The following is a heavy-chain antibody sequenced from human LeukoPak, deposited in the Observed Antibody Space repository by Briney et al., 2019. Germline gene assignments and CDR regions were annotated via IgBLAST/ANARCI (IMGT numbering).Heavy chain of an antibody. CDR2: LSGSGGST. J-gene: IGHJ6*02. V-gene: IGHV3-23*01. Sequence: GGPLRLSCAASGFTFNSYAMNWARQAPGKGLEWVSGLSGSGGSTYYADSVKGRFTISRDNSKNTLYLQMNSLRAEDTAVYYCAKGRGWFYGMDVWGQGTTVTVSS. CDR3: AKGRGWFYGMDV. D-gene: IGHD2-15*01. CDR1: GFTFNSYA.